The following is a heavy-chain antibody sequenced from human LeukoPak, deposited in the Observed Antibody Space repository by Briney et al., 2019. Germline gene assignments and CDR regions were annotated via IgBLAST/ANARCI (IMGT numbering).Heavy chain of an antibody. V-gene: IGHV3-30*03. Sequence: PGGSLRLSCAASGFTFSSYSMNWVRQAPGKGLEWVAVISYDGSNKYYADSVKGRFTISRDNSKNTLYLQMNSLRAEDTAVYYCARSAEWLRRSGLSFDYWGQGTLVTVSS. CDR2: ISYDGSNK. D-gene: IGHD5-12*01. CDR3: ARSAEWLRRSGLSFDY. J-gene: IGHJ4*02. CDR1: GFTFSSYS.